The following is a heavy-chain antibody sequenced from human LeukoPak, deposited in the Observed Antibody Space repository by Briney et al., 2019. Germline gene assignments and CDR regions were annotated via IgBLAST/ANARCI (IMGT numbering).Heavy chain of an antibody. V-gene: IGHV1-24*01. D-gene: IGHD5-12*01. CDR3: ATGPLSLSGYDYAGNRFDY. CDR1: GYTLTELS. CDR2: FDPEDGET. J-gene: IGHJ4*02. Sequence: GASVKVSCKVSGYTLTELSMHWVRQAPGKGLEWMGGFDPEDGETIYAQKFQGRVTMTEDTSTDTAYMELSSLRSEDTAVYYCATGPLSLSGYDYAGNRFDYWGQGTLVTVSP.